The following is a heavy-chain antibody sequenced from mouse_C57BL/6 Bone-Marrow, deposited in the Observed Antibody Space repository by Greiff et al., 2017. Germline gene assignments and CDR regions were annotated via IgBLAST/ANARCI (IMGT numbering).Heavy chain of an antibody. Sequence: QVQLQQSGAELVKPGASVKMSCKASGYTFTTYPIEWMKQNHGQSLEWIGNFHPSDDDTKYNEKFKGKATLTVEKSSSTVYLQLSRLTSDNSAVYYCARGGNYGGYYFDYWGQGTTLTVSS. D-gene: IGHD2-1*01. J-gene: IGHJ2*01. CDR2: FHPSDDDT. CDR3: ARGGNYGGYYFDY. V-gene: IGHV1-47*01. CDR1: GYTFTTYP.